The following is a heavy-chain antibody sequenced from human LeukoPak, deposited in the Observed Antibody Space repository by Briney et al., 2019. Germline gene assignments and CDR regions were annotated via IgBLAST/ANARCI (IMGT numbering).Heavy chain of an antibody. CDR3: ARDSGSYFAFDY. D-gene: IGHD1-26*01. J-gene: IGHJ4*02. CDR2: IYYSGST. V-gene: IGHV4-59*01. CDR1: GGSISSYY. Sequence: PSETLSLPCTVSGGSISSYYWSWIRQPPGKGLEWIGYIYYSGSTNYNSSLKSRVTISVDTSKNQFSLKLSSVTAADTAVYYCARDSGSYFAFDYWGQGTLVTVSS.